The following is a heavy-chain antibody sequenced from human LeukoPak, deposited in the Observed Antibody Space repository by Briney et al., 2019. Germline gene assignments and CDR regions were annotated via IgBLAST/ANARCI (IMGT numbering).Heavy chain of an antibody. V-gene: IGHV4-39*07. CDR2: INHSGST. D-gene: IGHD3-22*01. J-gene: IGHJ6*02. CDR1: GDSISSSSYY. CDR3: ARGDSYYYDSSGYYYYYGMDV. Sequence: SETLSLTCTVSGDSISSSSYYWSWIRQPPGKGLEWIGEINHSGSTNYNPSLKSRVTISVDTSKNQFSLKLSSVTAADTAVYYCARGDSYYYDSSGYYYYYGMDVWGQGTTVTVSS.